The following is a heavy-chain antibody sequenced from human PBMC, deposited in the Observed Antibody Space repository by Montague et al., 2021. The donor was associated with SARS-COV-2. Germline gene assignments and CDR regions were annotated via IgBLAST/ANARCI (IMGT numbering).Heavy chain of an antibody. CDR2: ISISGST. Sequence: TLSLTRTVSGGSISSGSYYWSWIRQPAGKGLEWIGRISISGSTNYNPSLKSRVTISVDTSKNQFSLKLSSVTAADTAVYYCARDRAVAGLFDYWGRGTLVTVSS. V-gene: IGHV4-61*02. J-gene: IGHJ4*02. D-gene: IGHD6-19*01. CDR3: ARDRAVAGLFDY. CDR1: GGSISSGSYY.